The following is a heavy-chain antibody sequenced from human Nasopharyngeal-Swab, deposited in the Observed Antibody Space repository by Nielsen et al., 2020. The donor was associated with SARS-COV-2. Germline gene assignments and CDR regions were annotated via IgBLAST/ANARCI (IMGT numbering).Heavy chain of an antibody. CDR2: ISSSSSYI. J-gene: IGHJ4*02. Sequence: GESLKISCAASGFTFSSYSMNWVRQAPGKGLEWVSSISSSSSYIYYADSVEGRFTISRDNAKNSLYLQMNSLRAEDTAVYYCARGTYYFDYWGQGALVTVSS. CDR3: ARGTYYFDY. CDR1: GFTFSSYS. V-gene: IGHV3-21*01.